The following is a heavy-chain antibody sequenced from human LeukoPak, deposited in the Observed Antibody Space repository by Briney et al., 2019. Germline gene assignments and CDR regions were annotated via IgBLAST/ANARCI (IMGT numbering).Heavy chain of an antibody. CDR2: ISWNSGSI. CDR1: GFTFDDYA. D-gene: IGHD1-26*01. Sequence: PGGSLRLSCAASGFTFDDYAVHWVRQAPGKGLEWVSGISWNSGSIGYADSVKGRFTISRDNAKNSLYLQMNSLRAEDTALYYCAKDIRSGSHDGGYWFDPWGQGTLVTVSS. J-gene: IGHJ5*02. V-gene: IGHV3-9*01. CDR3: AKDIRSGSHDGGYWFDP.